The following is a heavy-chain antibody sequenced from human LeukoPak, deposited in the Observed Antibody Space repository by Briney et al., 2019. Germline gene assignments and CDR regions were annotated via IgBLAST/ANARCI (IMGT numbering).Heavy chain of an antibody. V-gene: IGHV3-23*01. CDR1: GLTFSSYA. Sequence: PGGSLRLSCAASGLTFSSYAMSWVRQAPGKGLEWVSFISGSGDSTYYADSVKGRFTISRDNSKNTLYLQMNSLRGEDTAVYYCAKEGSYSGSRFDYWGQGTLVTVSS. J-gene: IGHJ4*02. CDR2: ISGSGDST. CDR3: AKEGSYSGSRFDY. D-gene: IGHD1-26*01.